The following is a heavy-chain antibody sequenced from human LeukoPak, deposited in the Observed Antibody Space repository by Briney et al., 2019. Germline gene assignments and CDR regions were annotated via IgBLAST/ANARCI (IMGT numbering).Heavy chain of an antibody. CDR1: GYTFTSYG. CDR2: ISAYNGNT. D-gene: IGHD6-19*01. V-gene: IGHV1-18*01. CDR3: ARDSGSGWYYYYYGMDV. Sequence: ASVKVSCKASGYTFTSYGISWVRQAPGQGLEWMGWISAYNGNTNYAQKLQGRVTMTTDTSTSTAYMGLRSLRSDDTAVYYCARDSGSGWYYYYYGMDVWGQGTTVTVSS. J-gene: IGHJ6*02.